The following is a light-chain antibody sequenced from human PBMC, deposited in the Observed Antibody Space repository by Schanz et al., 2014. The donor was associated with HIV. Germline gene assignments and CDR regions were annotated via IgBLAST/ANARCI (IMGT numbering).Light chain of an antibody. Sequence: DIVMTQSPATLSVSPGERATLSCRASQSVGIDLAWYQQKPGQAPRLLIYGASRRATGIPDRFSGSGSGTDFTLTISRLEPEDFAVFYCQQSDSSPWTFGQGTKVEIK. J-gene: IGKJ1*01. CDR1: QSVGID. CDR3: QQSDSSPWT. V-gene: IGKV3-20*01. CDR2: GAS.